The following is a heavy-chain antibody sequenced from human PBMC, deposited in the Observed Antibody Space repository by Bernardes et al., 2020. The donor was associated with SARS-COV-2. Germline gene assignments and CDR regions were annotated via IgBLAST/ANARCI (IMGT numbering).Heavy chain of an antibody. D-gene: IGHD2-8*01. J-gene: IGHJ5*02. CDR2: ISSSGRYI. Sequence: GESLRLSCTASGFTFSDYRMLWVRQAPGKGLEWVSFISSSGRYIYYGDSMKGRFSIARDNAKNMLFLQMSGLRAEDTAMYYCARDLGYCTNGVCSPWGQGTLVTVSS. CDR1: GFTFSDYR. CDR3: ARDLGYCTNGVCSP. V-gene: IGHV3-21*01.